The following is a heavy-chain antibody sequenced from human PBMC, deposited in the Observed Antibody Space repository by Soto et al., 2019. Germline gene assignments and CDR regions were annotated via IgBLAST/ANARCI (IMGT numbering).Heavy chain of an antibody. CDR1: GFTFSDYY. D-gene: IGHD3-22*01. CDR3: ARDTAFINSGFFDA. CDR2: MSDSGSSI. J-gene: IGHJ5*02. V-gene: IGHV3-11*04. Sequence: PGGSLRLSCAASGFTFSDYYMNWIRQAPGKGLARVSYMSDSGSSIFYADSLKGRFTISRDSARKSLYLHMSSLRVEDTAVYYCARDTAFINSGFFDAWGQGTPVTVSS.